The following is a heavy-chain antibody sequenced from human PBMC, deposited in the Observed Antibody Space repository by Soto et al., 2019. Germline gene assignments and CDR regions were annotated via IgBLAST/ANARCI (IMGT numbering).Heavy chain of an antibody. CDR1: GGSTSSGDYY. Sequence: SETLSLTCTVSGGSTSSGDYYWSWIRQPPGKGLEWVAYIFYSGSTYYNPSLKSRVTISVDTSKNQFSLKLGSVTAADTAVYYCAGGRLGYCSSSSCYWFDPWGQGTRVTVSS. V-gene: IGHV4-30-4*01. CDR2: IFYSGST. CDR3: AGGRLGYCSSSSCYWFDP. D-gene: IGHD2-2*01. J-gene: IGHJ5*02.